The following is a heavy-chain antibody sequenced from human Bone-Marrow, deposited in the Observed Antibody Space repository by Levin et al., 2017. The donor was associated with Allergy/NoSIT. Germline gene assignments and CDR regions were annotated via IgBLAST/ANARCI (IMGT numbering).Heavy chain of an antibody. CDR3: AKNYLVVPAAMLYFRYYGLDV. CDR2: ISGGGART. V-gene: IGHV3-23*01. J-gene: IGHJ6*02. Sequence: GESLKISCAASGFTFDRYGLSWVRQAPGKGLEWVSGISGGGARTKYADSVEGRFTISRDNADKMLYLQMNSLRVEDTAIYYCAKNYLVVPAAMLYFRYYGLDVWGQGTTVTVSS. CDR1: GFTFDRYG. D-gene: IGHD2-2*01.